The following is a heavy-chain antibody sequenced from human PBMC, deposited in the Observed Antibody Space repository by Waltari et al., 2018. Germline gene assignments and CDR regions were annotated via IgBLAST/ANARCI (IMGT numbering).Heavy chain of an antibody. CDR3: ARNPTYGSGSYYNVGYFDL. CDR1: GGSISSYY. D-gene: IGHD3-10*01. V-gene: IGHV4-4*07. J-gene: IGHJ2*01. CDR2: IYTSGST. Sequence: QVQLQESGPGLVKPSETLSLTCTVSGGSISSYYWSWIRQPAGKGLEWIGRIYTSGSTNYNPSLKSRGTMSVETSKNQFSLKLSSVTAADTAVYYCARNPTYGSGSYYNVGYFDLWGRGTLVTVSS.